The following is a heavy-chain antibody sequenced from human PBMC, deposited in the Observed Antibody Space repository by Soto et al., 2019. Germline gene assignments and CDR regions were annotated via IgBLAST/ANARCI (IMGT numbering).Heavy chain of an antibody. D-gene: IGHD2-15*01. CDR3: ARDKSVLGYCSGGRCYERAQSNYYYYYGMDV. J-gene: IGHJ6*02. Sequence: SESLSLTFTVSGGSISSYXWSWIRQPALSGLEWSGLIYASGSTNYNLSLKSRVSMSVDTSKNQFSLKLSSVTAADTAVYYCARDKSVLGYCSGGRCYERAQSNYYYYYGMDVWGQGTTVTVSS. V-gene: IGHV4-4*07. CDR2: IYASGST. CDR1: GGSISSYX.